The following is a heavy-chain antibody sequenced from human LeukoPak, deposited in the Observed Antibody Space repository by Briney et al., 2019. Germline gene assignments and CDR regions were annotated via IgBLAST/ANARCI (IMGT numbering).Heavy chain of an antibody. Sequence: GGSLRLSCSAPGFTFRSYGMHWVRQAPGKGLEWVAFIRFDGSNQYYADSVKGRFTISRDNSNNTLSLQMNTLRGDDTAVYFCAKGYGESHFDSWGQGTLVTVSS. V-gene: IGHV3-30*02. CDR3: AKGYGESHFDS. D-gene: IGHD5-18*01. CDR2: IRFDGSNQ. J-gene: IGHJ4*02. CDR1: GFTFRSYG.